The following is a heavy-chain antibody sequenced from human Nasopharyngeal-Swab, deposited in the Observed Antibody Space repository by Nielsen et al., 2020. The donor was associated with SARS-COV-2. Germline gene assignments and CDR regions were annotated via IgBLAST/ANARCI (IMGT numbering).Heavy chain of an antibody. CDR2: INSDGSST. J-gene: IGHJ4*02. Sequence: GESLKISCAASGFTFSSYWMHWVRQAPGKGLVWVSRINSDGSSTSYADSVKGRFTISRDNAKNTLYLQMNSLRAEDTAVYYCARASSFYSNYFGYWGQGTLVTVS. V-gene: IGHV3-74*01. CDR1: GFTFSSYW. CDR3: ARASSFYSNYFGY. D-gene: IGHD4-11*01.